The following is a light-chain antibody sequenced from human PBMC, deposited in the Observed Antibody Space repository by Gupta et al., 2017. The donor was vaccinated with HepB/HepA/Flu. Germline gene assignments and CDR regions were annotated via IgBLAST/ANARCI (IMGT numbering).Light chain of an antibody. CDR1: QSVSSY. Sequence: VLTQSPATLSSSPGERASLSCRASQSVSSYLAWYQQKPVQAPRLLIYDASNRATGIPARFRGSGSGTDFTLTISILVPEDFAVYYCLQRSNWPLTFGGGTKVEIK. CDR2: DAS. V-gene: IGKV3-11*01. J-gene: IGKJ4*01. CDR3: LQRSNWPLT.